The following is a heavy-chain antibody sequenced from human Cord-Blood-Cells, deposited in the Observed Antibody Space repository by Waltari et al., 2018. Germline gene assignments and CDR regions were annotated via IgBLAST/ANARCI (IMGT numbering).Heavy chain of an antibody. CDR3: ATGNGGGWNWFDP. CDR2: FDPEDGKT. J-gene: IGHJ5*02. CDR1: GYTLTELS. Sequence: QVQLVQSGAEVKKPGASVKVSCKVSGYTLTELSMHWVRQAPGKGLEWMGGFDPEDGKTIYAQNFQGRGTMTEDTSTDTAYMGLSSLRSEDTAVYYCATGNGGGWNWFDPWGQGTLVTVSS. D-gene: IGHD1-1*01. V-gene: IGHV1-24*01.